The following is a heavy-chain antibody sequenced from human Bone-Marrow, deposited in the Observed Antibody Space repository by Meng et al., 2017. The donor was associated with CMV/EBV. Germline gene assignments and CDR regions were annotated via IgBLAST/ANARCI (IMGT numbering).Heavy chain of an antibody. CDR3: ARVEGSSIDY. Sequence: SETLSLTCTVSGGSISSSSYYWGWIRQPPGKGLEWIGSIYYSGSTYYNPSLKSRVTISVDTSKNQFSPKLSSVTAADTAVYYCARVEGSSIDYWGQGTLVTVSS. V-gene: IGHV4-39*07. CDR1: GGSISSSSYY. D-gene: IGHD6-13*01. CDR2: IYYSGST. J-gene: IGHJ4*02.